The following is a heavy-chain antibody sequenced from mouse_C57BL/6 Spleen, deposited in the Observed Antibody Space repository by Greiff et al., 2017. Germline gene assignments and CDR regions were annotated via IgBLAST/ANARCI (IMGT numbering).Heavy chain of an antibody. V-gene: IGHV6-3*01. CDR2: IRLKSDNYAT. Sequence: EVMLVESGGGLVQPGGSMKLSCVASGFTFSNYWMNWVRQSPEKGLEWVAQIRLKSDNYATDYAESVKGRFTISRDYSKSSVYLQMNNLRAEDTGIYYCTGKAARGAWFAYWGQGTLVTVSA. J-gene: IGHJ3*01. CDR3: TGKAARGAWFAY. CDR1: GFTFSNYW.